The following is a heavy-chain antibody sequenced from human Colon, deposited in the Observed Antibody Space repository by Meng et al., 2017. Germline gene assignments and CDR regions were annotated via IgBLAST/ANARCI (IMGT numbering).Heavy chain of an antibody. D-gene: IGHD6-13*01. Sequence: VQLCRLGVKLKSAGPLLKVSCKSSGYTFTDYYMSWWRQAPGQGLEWMGWINLNSGATMYAQKFEGRVTLTRDTSISSADMDLSSLRSDDTAVYFCARDSITAPGLAFDIWGQGKMVTVSS. CDR2: INLNSGAT. CDR3: ARDSITAPGLAFDI. CDR1: GYTFTDYY. V-gene: IGHV1-2*02. J-gene: IGHJ3*02.